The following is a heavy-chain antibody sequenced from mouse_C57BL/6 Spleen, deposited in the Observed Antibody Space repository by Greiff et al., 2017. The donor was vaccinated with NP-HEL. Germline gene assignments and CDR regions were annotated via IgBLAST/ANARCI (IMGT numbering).Heavy chain of an antibody. V-gene: IGHV5-4*01. CDR1: GFTFSSYA. Sequence: EVKLMESGGGLVKPGGSLKLSCAASGFTFSSYAMSWVRQTPEKRLEWVATISYGGSYTYYPDNVKGRFTISRDNAKNNLYLQMSHLKSEDTAMYYCAREGYWGQGTTLTVSS. J-gene: IGHJ2*01. CDR3: AREGY. CDR2: ISYGGSYT.